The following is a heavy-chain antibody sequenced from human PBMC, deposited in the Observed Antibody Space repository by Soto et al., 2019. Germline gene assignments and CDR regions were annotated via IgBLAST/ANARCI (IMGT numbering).Heavy chain of an antibody. CDR1: GGSFSGYY. D-gene: IGHD5-12*01. J-gene: IGHJ5*02. Sequence: SETLSLTCAVYGGSFSGYYWSWIRQPPGKGLEWIGEINHSGSTNYNPSLKSRVTISVDTSKNQFSLKLSSVTAADTAVYYCARGAIVATTVGFDPWGQGTLVTVSS. CDR3: ARGAIVATTVGFDP. CDR2: INHSGST. V-gene: IGHV4-34*01.